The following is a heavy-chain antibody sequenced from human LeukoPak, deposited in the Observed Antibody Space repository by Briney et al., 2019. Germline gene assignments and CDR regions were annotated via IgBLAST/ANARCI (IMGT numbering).Heavy chain of an antibody. J-gene: IGHJ4*02. V-gene: IGHV4-59*01. D-gene: IGHD3-10*01. CDR2: IYNSDSGST. Sequence: SETLSLTCTVSGGSISSYYWSWIRQHPGMGLEWIGYIYNSDSGSTNYNPSLKSRVTISVDTSKNQFSLKLSSVTAADTAVYYCARGGHYGLDYWGQGTLVTVSS. CDR3: ARGGHYGLDY. CDR1: GGSISSYY.